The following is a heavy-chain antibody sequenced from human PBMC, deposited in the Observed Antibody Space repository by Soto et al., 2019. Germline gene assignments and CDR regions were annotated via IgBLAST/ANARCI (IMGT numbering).Heavy chain of an antibody. D-gene: IGHD3-16*01. CDR1: GDTVTSNIAA. V-gene: IGHV6-1*01. CDR2: TYFRSMWNN. CDR3: ARDYDGNGHDS. J-gene: IGHJ4*02. Sequence: SQTLSLTCAISGDTVTSNIAAWNWIRQSPSRGLEWLGRTYFRSMWNNDYAFALKSRITIDADTSESRFSLHLNSVTPEDTAVYYCARDYDGNGHDSWGQGTLVTVSS.